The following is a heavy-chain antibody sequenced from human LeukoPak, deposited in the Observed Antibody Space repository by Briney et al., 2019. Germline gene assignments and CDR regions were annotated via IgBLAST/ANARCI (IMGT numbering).Heavy chain of an antibody. J-gene: IGHJ6*03. Sequence: SETLSLTCTVSGGSISSYYWSWIRQPPGKGLEWMGYIYYSGSTNYNPSLKSRVTISVDTSKNQFSLKLSSVTAADTAVYYRARTVFSNYYDSSGYTFSYYYYYYMDVWGKGTTVTVSS. CDR1: GGSISSYY. V-gene: IGHV4-59*01. CDR3: ARTVFSNYYDSSGYTFSYYYYYYMDV. CDR2: IYYSGST. D-gene: IGHD3-22*01.